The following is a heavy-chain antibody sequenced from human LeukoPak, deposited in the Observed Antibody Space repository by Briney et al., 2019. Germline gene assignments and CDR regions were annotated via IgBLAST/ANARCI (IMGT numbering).Heavy chain of an antibody. V-gene: IGHV2-5*01. D-gene: IGHD1-26*01. CDR3: AHRQGRWELLPLDAFDI. CDR1: GFSLSTSGVG. CDR2: IYWNDDK. Sequence: SGPTLVNPTQTLTLTCTFSGFSLSTSGVGVGWIRQPPGKALEWLALIYWNDDKRYSPSLKSRLTITKDTSKNQVVLTMTNMDPVDTATYYCAHRQGRWELLPLDAFDIWGQGTMVTVSS. J-gene: IGHJ3*02.